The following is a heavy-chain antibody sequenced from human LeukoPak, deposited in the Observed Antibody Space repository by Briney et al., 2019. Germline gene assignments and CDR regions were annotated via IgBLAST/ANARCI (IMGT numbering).Heavy chain of an antibody. D-gene: IGHD6-19*01. CDR1: GFTASSNY. V-gene: IGHV3-66*01. J-gene: IGHJ6*02. Sequence: GSLRLSCAASGFTASSNYMSWVRQAPGKGLEWVSVIYSGGSTYYADSVKGRFTISRDNSKNTLYLQMNSLRAEDTAVYYCARELSSGWPTYYYYGMDVWGQGTTVTVSS. CDR3: ARELSSGWPTYYYYGMDV. CDR2: IYSGGST.